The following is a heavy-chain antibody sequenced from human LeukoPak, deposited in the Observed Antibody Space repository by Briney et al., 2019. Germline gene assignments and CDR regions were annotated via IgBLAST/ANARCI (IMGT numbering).Heavy chain of an antibody. J-gene: IGHJ4*02. Sequence: ASVKFSCKASGYTFTSYGISWVRQAPGQGLEWMGWISAYNGNTNYAQKLQGRVTMTTDTSTSTAYMVLRSMISDDTAVYYCARMAGLVPTREDDDYWGQGTLVTVSS. CDR3: ARMAGLVPTREDDDY. D-gene: IGHD5-12*01. CDR2: ISAYNGNT. CDR1: GYTFTSYG. V-gene: IGHV1-18*01.